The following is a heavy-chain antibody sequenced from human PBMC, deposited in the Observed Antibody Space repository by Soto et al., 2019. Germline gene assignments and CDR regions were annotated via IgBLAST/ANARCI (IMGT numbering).Heavy chain of an antibody. V-gene: IGHV4-59*01. D-gene: IGHD1-7*01. Sequence: SETLSLTCTVSGGSISSYYWSWIRQPPGKGLEWIGYIYFSGSTNYNPSLKSRVTISVDTTKNQFSLKLSSVTAADTAVYYCARRYGTTFDYWGQGTLVTVSS. CDR3: ARRYGTTFDY. CDR1: GGSISSYY. CDR2: IYFSGST. J-gene: IGHJ4*02.